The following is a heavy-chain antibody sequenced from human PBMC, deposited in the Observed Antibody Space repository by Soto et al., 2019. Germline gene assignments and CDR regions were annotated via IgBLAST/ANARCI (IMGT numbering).Heavy chain of an antibody. V-gene: IGHV1-24*01. CDR3: ATGGLGTTLNSYYYYYMDV. D-gene: IGHD1-26*01. CDR2: FDPEDGET. J-gene: IGHJ6*03. CDR1: GYTLTELS. Sequence: ASVKVSCKVSGYTLTELSMHWVRQAPGKGLEWMGGFDPEDGETIYAQKFQGRVTMTEDTSTDTAYMELSSLRSEDTAVYYCATGGLGTTLNSYYYYYMDVWGKGTTVTVSS.